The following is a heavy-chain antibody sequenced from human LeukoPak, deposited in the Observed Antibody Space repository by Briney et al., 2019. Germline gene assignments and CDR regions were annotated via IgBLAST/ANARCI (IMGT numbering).Heavy chain of an antibody. CDR1: GFTFSSYV. Sequence: GGSLRLSCAASGFTFSSYVMSWVRQAPGKGLEWVSTISGSGGSTYYADSVKGRFTISRDNSKNTLYLQMNSLSAEDTAVYYCAKDGSDYNNYDYWGQGTLVTVSS. J-gene: IGHJ4*02. CDR3: AKDGSDYNNYDY. V-gene: IGHV3-23*01. CDR2: ISGSGGST. D-gene: IGHD4-11*01.